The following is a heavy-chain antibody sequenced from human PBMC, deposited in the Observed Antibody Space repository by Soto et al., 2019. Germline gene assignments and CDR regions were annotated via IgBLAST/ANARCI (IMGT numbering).Heavy chain of an antibody. J-gene: IGHJ3*02. CDR2: IKGDGSAK. CDR1: GFTFGNYW. CDR3: ARDVSPGSSVYYLDAFDI. V-gene: IGHV3-7*05. Sequence: EVQLVESGGGLVQTGGSLRLSCAASGFTFGNYWMTWVRQAPGKGLEWVANIKGDGSAKSYLDSVRGRFTVSRDNAENSLFLQMNILRAEDTALYDCARDVSPGSSVYYLDAFDIWGQGTMVTVS. D-gene: IGHD3-10*01.